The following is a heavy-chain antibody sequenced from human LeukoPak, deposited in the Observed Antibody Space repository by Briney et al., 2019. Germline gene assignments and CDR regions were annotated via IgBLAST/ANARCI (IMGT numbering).Heavy chain of an antibody. V-gene: IGHV4-39*07. D-gene: IGHD2-8*01. Sequence: GSLRLSCAASGFTFSSYEMNWIRQPPGKGLEWIGSIYYSGSTYYNPSLKSRVTISVDTSKNQFSLKLSSVTAADTAVYYCARLLGYCTNGVCSAPDYWGQGTLVTVSS. J-gene: IGHJ4*02. CDR1: GFTFSSYE. CDR2: IYYSGST. CDR3: ARLLGYCTNGVCSAPDY.